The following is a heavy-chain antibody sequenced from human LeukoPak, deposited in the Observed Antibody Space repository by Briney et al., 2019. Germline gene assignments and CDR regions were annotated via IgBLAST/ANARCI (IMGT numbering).Heavy chain of an antibody. CDR2: IYRSGST. CDR3: ARVTSPAGDFWSGPLYY. J-gene: IGHJ4*02. D-gene: IGHD3-3*01. Sequence: SLTCTVSGGSISSGSYYWGWIRQPAGKGLEWIGRIYRSGSTNYNPSLKSRVTISGDKSKNQFSLKLSSVTTADTAVYYCARVTSPAGDFWSGPLYYWGQGTLVTVSS. CDR1: GGSISSGSYY. V-gene: IGHV4-61*02.